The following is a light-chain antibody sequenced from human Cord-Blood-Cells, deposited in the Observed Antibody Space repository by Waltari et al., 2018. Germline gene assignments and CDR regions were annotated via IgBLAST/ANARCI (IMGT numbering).Light chain of an antibody. CDR1: SSAVGGYIY. CDR3: CSYAGSYTLV. V-gene: IGLV2-11*01. CDR2: DVS. Sequence: QSALTQPRSVSGSPGHSVTISCTGTSSAVGGYIYVSWYQQHPGKAPKLMIYDVSKRPSGVPDRFSGSKSGNTASLTISGLQAEDEADYYCCSYAGSYTLVFGGGTKLTVL. J-gene: IGLJ2*01.